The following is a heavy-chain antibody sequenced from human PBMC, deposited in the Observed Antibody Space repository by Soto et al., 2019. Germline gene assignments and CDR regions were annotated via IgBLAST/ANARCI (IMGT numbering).Heavy chain of an antibody. CDR1: GFTFSNAW. V-gene: IGHV3-15*07. Sequence: GGSLRLSCAASGFTFSNAWMNWVRQAPGKGLEWVGRIKSKTDGGTTDYAAPVKGRFTISRDDSKNKLYLQMSSLKTDDTAVYYFTPESRVQAAACAYYWGQGTLVTVSS. CDR3: TPESRVQAAACAYY. D-gene: IGHD6-13*01. CDR2: IKSKTDGGTT. J-gene: IGHJ4*02.